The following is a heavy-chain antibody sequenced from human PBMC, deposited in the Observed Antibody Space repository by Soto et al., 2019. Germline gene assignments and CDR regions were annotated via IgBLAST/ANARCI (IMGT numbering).Heavy chain of an antibody. CDR2: ISSSSSYI. CDR1: GFTFSSYS. V-gene: IGHV3-21*01. Sequence: PGGSLRLSCAASGFTFSSYSMNWVRQAPGKGLEWVSSISSSSSYIYYADSVKGRFTISRDNAKNSLYLQMNSLRAEDTAVYYCARGSQYQQSFDYWGQGTLVTVSS. CDR3: ARGSQYQQSFDY. J-gene: IGHJ4*02. D-gene: IGHD2-2*01.